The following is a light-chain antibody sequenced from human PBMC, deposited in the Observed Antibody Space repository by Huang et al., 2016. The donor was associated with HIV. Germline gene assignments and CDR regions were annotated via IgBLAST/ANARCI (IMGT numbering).Light chain of an antibody. J-gene: IGKJ1*01. V-gene: IGKV1-39*01. CDR1: QNIYTY. Sequence: DIQMTQSPSSLSASVGDRVTITCRATQNIYTYLNWFQQKPGKAPKLLIYSASSLQSGVPSRFSGSGSGTEFTLTISSLQPEDFATYYCQQTYSTPPWTFGQGTKVEIK. CDR2: SAS. CDR3: QQTYSTPPWT.